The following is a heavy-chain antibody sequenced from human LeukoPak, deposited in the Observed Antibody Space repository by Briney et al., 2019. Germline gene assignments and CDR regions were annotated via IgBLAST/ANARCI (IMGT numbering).Heavy chain of an antibody. V-gene: IGHV4-30-4*01. J-gene: IGHJ5*02. CDR1: GGSISSGDYY. CDR2: MYYSGST. D-gene: IGHD3-22*01. Sequence: SQTLSLTCTVFGGSISSGDYYWSWIRQPPGKGLEWIAYMYYSGSTYYNPSLKSRVTMSADTSKNQLSLKLSSVTAADTAVYYCARPYYYDSRIDPWGQGILVTVSS. CDR3: ARPYYYDSRIDP.